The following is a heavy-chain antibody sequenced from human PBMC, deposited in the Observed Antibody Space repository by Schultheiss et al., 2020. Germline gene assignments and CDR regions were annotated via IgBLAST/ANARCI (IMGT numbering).Heavy chain of an antibody. J-gene: IGHJ6*02. CDR1: GGSISSGSYY. CDR3: ARGVGATTYDYYYGMDV. V-gene: IGHV4-61*02. Sequence: SETLSLTCTVSGGSISSGSYYWSWIRQPAGKGLEWIGRIYTSGSTNYNPSLKSRVTISVDTSKNQFSLKLSSVTAADTAVYYCARGVGATTYDYYYGMDVWGQGTTVTVSS. D-gene: IGHD1-26*01. CDR2: IYTSGST.